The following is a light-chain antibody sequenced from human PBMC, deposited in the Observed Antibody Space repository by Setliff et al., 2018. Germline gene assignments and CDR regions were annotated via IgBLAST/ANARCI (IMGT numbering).Light chain of an antibody. J-gene: IGLJ1*01. V-gene: IGLV2-14*01. Sequence: QSVLTQPASVSGSPGQSITISCTGTSSDVGGYNFVSWYQQHPGKAPKVMIYEVTNQPSGVSNRFSGSKSGNTASLTISGLQAEDEADYYCSSYTSSSSYVFGTGTKVTVL. CDR1: SSDVGGYNF. CDR2: EVT. CDR3: SSYTSSSSYV.